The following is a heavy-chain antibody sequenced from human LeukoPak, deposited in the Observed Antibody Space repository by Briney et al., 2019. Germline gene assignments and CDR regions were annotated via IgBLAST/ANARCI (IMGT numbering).Heavy chain of an antibody. CDR3: ARDPPKWELARGDY. D-gene: IGHD1-26*01. Sequence: GGSLRLSCAASGFTVSSNYMSWVRQAPGKGLEWVSVIYSGGSTYYADSVKGRFTISRDNSKNTLYLQMNSLRAEDTAVYYCARDPPKWELARGDYWGQGTLVTVSS. CDR1: GFTVSSNY. V-gene: IGHV3-66*01. CDR2: IYSGGST. J-gene: IGHJ4*02.